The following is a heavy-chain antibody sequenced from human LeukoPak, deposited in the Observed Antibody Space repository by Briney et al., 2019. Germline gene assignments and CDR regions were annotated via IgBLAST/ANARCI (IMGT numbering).Heavy chain of an antibody. J-gene: IGHJ5*02. CDR3: ARVQSRLSWFDP. V-gene: IGHV4-34*01. CDR2: IYYSGST. CDR1: GGSFSDYY. Sequence: SETLSLTCAVYGGSFSDYYWSWIRQPPGKGLEWIGSIYYSGSTYYNPSLRSRVSISLDTSKNQFSLRLGSVTAADTAVYYCARVQSRLSWFDPWGQGTLVTVSS.